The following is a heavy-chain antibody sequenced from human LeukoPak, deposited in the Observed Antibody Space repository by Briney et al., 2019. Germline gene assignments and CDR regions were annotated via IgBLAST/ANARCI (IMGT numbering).Heavy chain of an antibody. D-gene: IGHD3-3*02. CDR1: GFTIGTAW. J-gene: IGHJ6*04. CDR2: IKSEGEGATT. V-gene: IGHV3-15*01. Sequence: PGVSLRLSCGRSGFTIGTAWMSGVRQAPGKGLEWLGHIKSEGEGATTDYAAPAKGRFAISRDDSKNMIYLQMSSLKIDDTAIYYCIAHFPYFYGFDVWGKGTTVTVSS. CDR3: IAHFPYFYGFDV.